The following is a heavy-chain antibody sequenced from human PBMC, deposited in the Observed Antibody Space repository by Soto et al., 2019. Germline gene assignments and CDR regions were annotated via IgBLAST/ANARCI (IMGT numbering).Heavy chain of an antibody. V-gene: IGHV6-1*01. D-gene: IGHD2-8*01. Sequence: PSQTLSLTCAISGDSVSSNSAAWNWIRQSPSRGLEWLGRTYYRSKWYNDYAVSVKSRITINPDTSKNQFSLQLNSVTPEDTAVYYCARVYCTNGVCYTPLFDYWGQGTLVTVSS. J-gene: IGHJ4*02. CDR1: GDSVSSNSAA. CDR3: ARVYCTNGVCYTPLFDY. CDR2: TYYRSKWYN.